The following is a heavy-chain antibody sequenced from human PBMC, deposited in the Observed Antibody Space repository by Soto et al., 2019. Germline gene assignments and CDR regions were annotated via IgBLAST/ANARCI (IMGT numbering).Heavy chain of an antibody. CDR2: MNPNSGNT. V-gene: IGHV1-8*01. CDR3: AILVVVASDTRDY. D-gene: IGHD2-15*01. Sequence: QVQLVQSGAEVKKPGASVKVSCKASGYTFTSYDINWVRQATGQGLEWMGWMNPNSGNTGYAQKFQGRVTMTRNTSISTAYVERSSLRSEDTAVYYFAILVVVASDTRDYWGQGTLVTVSS. J-gene: IGHJ4*02. CDR1: GYTFTSYD.